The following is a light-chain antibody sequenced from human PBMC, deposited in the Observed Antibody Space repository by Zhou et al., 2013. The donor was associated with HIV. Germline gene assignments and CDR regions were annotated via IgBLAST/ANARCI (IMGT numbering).Light chain of an antibody. CDR1: QSISSW. J-gene: IGKJ1*01. V-gene: IGKV1-5*01. CDR2: GAS. Sequence: DIHMTQSLSTLSASVGDRVIITCRASQSISSWLAWYQQKPGEAPNLLIYGASTLQSGVPSRFSGSGSGTDFTLTVSCLQSEDFATYFCQQYYSYPPTFGQGTGVEVK. CDR3: QQYYSYPPT.